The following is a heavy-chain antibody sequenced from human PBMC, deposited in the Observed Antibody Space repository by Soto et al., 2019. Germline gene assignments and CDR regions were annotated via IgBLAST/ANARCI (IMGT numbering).Heavy chain of an antibody. CDR2: IYYSGST. Sequence: SETLSLTCTVSGGSISSSSYYWGWIRQPPGKGLEWIGSIYYSGSTYYNPSLKSRVTISVDTSKNQFSLKLSSVTATDTAVYYCAITYYYGSGGFDYWGQGTLVTVSS. D-gene: IGHD3-10*01. V-gene: IGHV4-39*01. CDR3: AITYYYGSGGFDY. J-gene: IGHJ4*02. CDR1: GGSISSSSYY.